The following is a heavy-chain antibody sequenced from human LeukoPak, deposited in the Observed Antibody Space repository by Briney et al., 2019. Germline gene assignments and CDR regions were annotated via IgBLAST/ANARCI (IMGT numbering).Heavy chain of an antibody. CDR1: GGSISSYY. D-gene: IGHD1-7*01. Sequence: SETLSLTCTVSGGSISSYYWSWIRQPAGKGLEWIGRIHTTGRTNYNPSLKSRVTISIDTSRNQFSLTLNSVTAADTAVYYCARGKMELTILASWGQGKLVTVSS. CDR2: IHTTGRT. J-gene: IGHJ4*02. V-gene: IGHV4-4*07. CDR3: ARGKMELTILAS.